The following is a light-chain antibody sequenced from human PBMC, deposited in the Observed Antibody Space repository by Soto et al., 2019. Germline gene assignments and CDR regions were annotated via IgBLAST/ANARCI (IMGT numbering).Light chain of an antibody. CDR2: AAS. J-gene: IGKJ1*01. V-gene: IGKV1-27*01. CDR3: QKYDSAPQT. Sequence: DIQMTQSPSSLSASVGDRVTITCRASQDISNYLAWYQQKPGKVPKLLIYAASTLQSGVPSRFSGRGFGTDFTLTISSLQPEDVATYYCQKYDSAPQTFGQGTKVEIK. CDR1: QDISNY.